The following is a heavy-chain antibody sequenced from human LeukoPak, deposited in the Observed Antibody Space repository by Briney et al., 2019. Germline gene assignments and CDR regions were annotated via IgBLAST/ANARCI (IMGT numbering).Heavy chain of an antibody. D-gene: IGHD1-14*01. Sequence: PGRSLRLSCAASGFTFSSYGMHWVRQAPGKGLEWVSAISGSGDSTYYADSVKGRFTISRDNSKNTLYLQMNSLRAEDTAVYYCAKDPDPLKYKTDRPYYYYGMDVWGQGTTVTVSS. CDR1: GFTFSSYG. V-gene: IGHV3-23*01. CDR2: ISGSGDST. CDR3: AKDPDPLKYKTDRPYYYYGMDV. J-gene: IGHJ6*02.